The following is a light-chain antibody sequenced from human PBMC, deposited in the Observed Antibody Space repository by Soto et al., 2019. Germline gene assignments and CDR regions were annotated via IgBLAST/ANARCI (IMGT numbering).Light chain of an antibody. J-gene: IGKJ1*01. CDR2: GAS. V-gene: IGKV3-15*01. CDR1: ESVSNK. CDR3: QQYNYGGT. Sequence: EIVMTQSPATLSVSPGERATLSCRASESVSNKLAWYQQKPGQPPRLLIYGASTVATGTPSRFTGSGSGTEFTLTISSLQSEDSAVYYCQQYNYGGTFGQGTKVEIK.